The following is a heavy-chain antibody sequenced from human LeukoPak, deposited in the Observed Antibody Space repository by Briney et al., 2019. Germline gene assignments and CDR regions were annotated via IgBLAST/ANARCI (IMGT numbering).Heavy chain of an antibody. D-gene: IGHD5-18*01. CDR2: IIPIFGTA. Sequence: SVKVSCKASGGTFSSYAISWVRQAPGQGLEWMGGIIPIFGTANYAQKFQGRVTITADESTSTAYMELSSLRSEDTAVYYCARERGSYGYYYYGMDVWGEGTTVTVSS. J-gene: IGHJ6*04. V-gene: IGHV1-69*01. CDR1: GGTFSSYA. CDR3: ARERGSYGYYYYGMDV.